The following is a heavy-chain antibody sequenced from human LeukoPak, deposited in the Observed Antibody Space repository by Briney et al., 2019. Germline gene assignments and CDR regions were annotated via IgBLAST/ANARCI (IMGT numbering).Heavy chain of an antibody. CDR2: ISAYNGNT. CDR1: GYTFTSYG. J-gene: IGHJ4*02. CDR3: ARHHKPIAAAGTPFDY. D-gene: IGHD6-13*01. Sequence: ASVKVSCKASGYTFTSYGISWVRQAPGQGLEWMGWISAYNGNTNYAQKLQGRVTVTTDTSTSTAYMELRSLRSDDTAVYYCARHHKPIAAAGTPFDYWGQGTLVTVSS. V-gene: IGHV1-18*01.